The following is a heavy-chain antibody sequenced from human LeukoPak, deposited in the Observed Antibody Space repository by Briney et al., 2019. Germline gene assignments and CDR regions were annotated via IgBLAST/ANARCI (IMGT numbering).Heavy chain of an antibody. CDR3: ARSMDGMDV. CDR1: GGSISSSSYY. J-gene: IGHJ6*02. CDR2: IYYSGST. V-gene: IGHV4-39*01. D-gene: IGHD2/OR15-2a*01. Sequence: SETLSLTCTVSGGSISSSSYYWGWIRQPPGKGLEWIGSIYYSGSTYYNPSLKSRVTISVDTSKNQFSLKLSSVTAADTAVYYCARSMDGMDVWGQGTTITVSS.